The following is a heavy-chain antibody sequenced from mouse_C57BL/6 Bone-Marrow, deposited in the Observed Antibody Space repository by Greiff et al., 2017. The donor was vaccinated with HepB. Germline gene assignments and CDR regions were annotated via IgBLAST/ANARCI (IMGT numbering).Heavy chain of an antibody. CDR2: INPGSGGT. D-gene: IGHD1-1*01. J-gene: IGHJ3*01. CDR3: ARGSNYYGSSPFAY. V-gene: IGHV1-54*01. Sequence: QVQLQQSGAELVRPGTSVKVSCKASGYAFTNYLIEWVKQRPGQGLEWIGVINPGSGGTNYNEKFKGKATLTADKSSSTAYMQLSSLTSEDSAVYFCARGSNYYGSSPFAYWGQGTLVTVSA. CDR1: GYAFTNYL.